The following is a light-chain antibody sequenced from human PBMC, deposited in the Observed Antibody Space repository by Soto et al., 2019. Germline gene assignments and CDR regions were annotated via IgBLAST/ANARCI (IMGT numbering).Light chain of an antibody. CDR1: QSISSY. CDR2: AAS. J-gene: IGKJ4*01. V-gene: IGKV1-39*01. Sequence: DIQMTQSPSSLSASVGDRVTITCRASQSISSYLNWYQQKPGKAPKLLIYAASSLQSGVPSRFSDSGSGTDFTLTISSLQPEDFATYYCQQSYSTPLTCGGGTKVEIK. CDR3: QQSYSTPLT.